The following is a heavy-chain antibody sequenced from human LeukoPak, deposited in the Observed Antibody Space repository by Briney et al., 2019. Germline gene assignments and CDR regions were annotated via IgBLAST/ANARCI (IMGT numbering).Heavy chain of an antibody. Sequence: SETLSLTCTVSDGSISSSSDYWGWIRQPPGKGLEWIGTIYYSGRTYYNHSLKTRITISLDTSNNQFSLKLSSVTAADTDVYYCARDRYSGSGVFDYWGQGTLVTVSS. J-gene: IGHJ4*02. V-gene: IGHV4-39*07. CDR1: DGSISSSSDY. D-gene: IGHD1-26*01. CDR2: IYYSGRT. CDR3: ARDRYSGSGVFDY.